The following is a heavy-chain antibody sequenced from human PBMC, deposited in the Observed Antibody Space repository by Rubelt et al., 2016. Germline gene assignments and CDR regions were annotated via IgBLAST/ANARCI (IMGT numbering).Heavy chain of an antibody. Sequence: VLLQESGPGLVKPSETLSLTCSVSGGSISSYFWSWVRQPPGKGLEWIGYIYYSGSTNYNPSLKSRVTISVDTSKNQLSLKLSSVTAADTAVYYGARGHGSSWTNFDYWGQGTLVTVSS. V-gene: IGHV4-59*08. J-gene: IGHJ4*02. CDR2: IYYSGST. D-gene: IGHD6-13*01. CDR1: GGSISSYF. CDR3: ARGHGSSWTNFDY.